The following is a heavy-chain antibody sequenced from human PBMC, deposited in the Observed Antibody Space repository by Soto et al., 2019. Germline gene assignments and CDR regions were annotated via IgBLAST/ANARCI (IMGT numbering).Heavy chain of an antibody. V-gene: IGHV4-59*08. J-gene: IGHJ4*02. CDR3: ARIYYDSVFDY. D-gene: IGHD3-22*01. Sequence: TSETLSLTCTVSGGSISSYYWSWIRQPPGKGLEWIGYIYYSGSTNYDPSLKSRVTISVDTSKNQFSLKLSSVTAADTAVYYCARIYYDSVFDYWGQGTLVTV. CDR1: GGSISSYY. CDR2: IYYSGST.